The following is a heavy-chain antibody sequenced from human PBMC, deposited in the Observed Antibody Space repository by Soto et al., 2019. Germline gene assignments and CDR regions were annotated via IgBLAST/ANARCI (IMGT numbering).Heavy chain of an antibody. CDR3: TTRGWHDY. D-gene: IGHD6-19*01. J-gene: IGHJ4*02. V-gene: IGHV3-15*07. Sequence: EVQLVESGGGLVKPGGSLRVSCAASGFIFTDAWMNWVRQAPGKGLEWVGRIKSKSDGGTTDYAAPVKGRFTISRDDSKNTLYLQLNSRKTEDTAVYYCTTRGWHDYWGQGTLVTVSS. CDR1: GFIFTDAW. CDR2: IKSKSDGGTT.